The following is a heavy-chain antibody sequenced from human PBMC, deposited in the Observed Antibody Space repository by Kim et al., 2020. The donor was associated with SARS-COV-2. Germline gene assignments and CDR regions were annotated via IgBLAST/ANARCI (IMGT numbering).Heavy chain of an antibody. V-gene: IGHV4-39*01. Sequence: SYSPSLKSRLTLSVETSKNQFSLRLSSVTAADTAVFYCARHLPGSSLFDYWGQGTLVTVSS. J-gene: IGHJ4*02. D-gene: IGHD6-13*01. CDR3: ARHLPGSSLFDY.